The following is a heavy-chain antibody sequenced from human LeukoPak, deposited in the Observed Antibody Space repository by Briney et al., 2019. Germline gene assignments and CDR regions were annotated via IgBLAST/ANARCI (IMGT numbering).Heavy chain of an antibody. J-gene: IGHJ3*02. CDR3: ARDLVKLGSNFHPFDAFDI. CDR1: GYTFTSYA. CDR2: INTNTGNP. V-gene: IGHV7-4-1*02. D-gene: IGHD7-27*01. Sequence: HGASVKVSCKASGYTFTSYAMNWVRQAPGQGLEWMGWINTNTGNPTYAQGFTGRFVFSFDTSVSTAYLQISSLKAEDTAVYYCARDLVKLGSNFHPFDAFDIWGQGTMVTVSS.